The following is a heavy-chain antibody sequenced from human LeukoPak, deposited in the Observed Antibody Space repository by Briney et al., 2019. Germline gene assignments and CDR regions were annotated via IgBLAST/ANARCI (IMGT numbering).Heavy chain of an antibody. J-gene: IGHJ4*02. D-gene: IGHD3-22*01. CDR3: AHKRDGGGYYSFDY. CDR2: IYWDDDK. V-gene: IGHV2-5*02. Sequence: ECGPTLLHPPPTLTLTCTFSGFSLRTPGVGVGWIREPPGKALEWLSRIYWDDDKRYSPSLKSRLTITKDTSKNQVVLTVTNMDPVDTATYYCAHKRDGGGYYSFDYWGQGTLVTVSS. CDR1: GFSLRTPGVG.